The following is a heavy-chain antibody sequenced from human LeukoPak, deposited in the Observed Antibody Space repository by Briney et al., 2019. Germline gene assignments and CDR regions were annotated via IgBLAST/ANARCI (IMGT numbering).Heavy chain of an antibody. V-gene: IGHV3-53*01. J-gene: IGHJ3*02. CDR1: GLTVSSNY. CDR2: IYSGGTT. D-gene: IGHD3-22*01. CDR3: ASRDYYDSSGYNDAFDI. Sequence: GGSLRLSCAASGLTVSSNYMSWVRQAPGKGLEWVSVIYSGGTTYYADSVEGRFTISRDNSKNTLYLQMNSLRAEDTAVYYCASRDYYDSSGYNDAFDIWGQGTMVTVSS.